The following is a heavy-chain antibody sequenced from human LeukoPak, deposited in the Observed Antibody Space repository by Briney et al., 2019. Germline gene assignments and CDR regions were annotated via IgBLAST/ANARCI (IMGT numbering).Heavy chain of an antibody. V-gene: IGHV3-21*01. Sequence: GGSLRLSCAASGFTVSSNYMSWVRQAPGKGLEWVSSISSSSSYIYYADSVKGRFTISRDNAKNSLYLQMNSLRAEDTAVYYCARDQIYYDSSGYSHWGQGTLVTVSS. D-gene: IGHD3-22*01. CDR3: ARDQIYYDSSGYSH. CDR2: ISSSSSYI. CDR1: GFTVSSNY. J-gene: IGHJ4*02.